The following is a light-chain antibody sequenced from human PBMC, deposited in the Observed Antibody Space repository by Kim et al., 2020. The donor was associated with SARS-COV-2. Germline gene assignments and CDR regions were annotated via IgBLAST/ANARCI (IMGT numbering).Light chain of an antibody. J-gene: IGLJ2*01. CDR1: SSDVGIYNY. V-gene: IGLV2-14*03. CDR3: VSYTSSITLV. CDR2: DVT. Sequence: QSALTQPASVYGSPGQSITISCTGTSSDVGIYNYVSWYQQHTGKAPKLIIYDVTNRPAGVSDRFSCSKSGKTASLTISGLQIDDEADYYCVSYTSSITLVFGGGTQLTVL.